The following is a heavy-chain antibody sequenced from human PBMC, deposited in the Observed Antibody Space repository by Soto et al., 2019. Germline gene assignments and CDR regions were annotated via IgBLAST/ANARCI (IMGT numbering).Heavy chain of an antibody. Sequence: QVQLVQSGAEVKKPGSSVKVSCKASGGTFSNYAFSWVRQAPGQGLEWMGGIIPIFRPPNYAETFHGRVTITADKPPTTAYMVLRSPTSEDTAASYCATSDPRLQLVECLSDYYYYGMAVWVQGTTVTV. V-gene: IGHV1-69*06. D-gene: IGHD3-3*01. CDR2: IIPIFRPP. CDR3: ATSDPRLQLVECLSDYYYYGMAV. J-gene: IGHJ6*02. CDR1: GGTFSNYA.